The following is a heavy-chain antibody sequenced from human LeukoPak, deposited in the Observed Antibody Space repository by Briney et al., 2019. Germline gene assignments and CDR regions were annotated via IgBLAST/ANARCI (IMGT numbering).Heavy chain of an antibody. CDR1: GGSFSGYY. D-gene: IGHD6-19*01. V-gene: IGHV4-34*01. J-gene: IGHJ4*02. Sequence: SETLSLTCAVYGGSFSGYYWSWIRQPPGKGLEWIGEINHSGSTNYNPPLKSRVTISVDTSKNQFSLKLSSVTAADTAVYYCARGTYIAVKGYFDYWGQGTLVTVSS. CDR2: INHSGST. CDR3: ARGTYIAVKGYFDY.